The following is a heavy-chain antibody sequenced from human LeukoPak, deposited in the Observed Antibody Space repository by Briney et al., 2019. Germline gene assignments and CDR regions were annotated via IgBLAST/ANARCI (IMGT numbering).Heavy chain of an antibody. D-gene: IGHD2-15*01. J-gene: IGHJ4*02. CDR1: GFTFDDYG. CDR2: IKRETDGGTT. V-gene: IGHV3-15*01. Sequence: GGSLRLSCAASGFTFDDYGMSWVRQAPGKGLEWVGRIKRETDGGTTDYAAPVKGRFTISRDDSKTSLYLQMNNLKTEDTAVYYCTTDTRRVVVPKWGQGTLVTVSS. CDR3: TTDTRRVVVPK.